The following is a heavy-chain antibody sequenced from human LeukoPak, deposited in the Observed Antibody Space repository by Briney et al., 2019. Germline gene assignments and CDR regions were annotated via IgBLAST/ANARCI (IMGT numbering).Heavy chain of an antibody. D-gene: IGHD5-12*01. V-gene: IGHV1-69*04. CDR2: IIPILGIA. CDR1: GGSFSSYA. Sequence: SVKVSCKASGGSFSSYAISWVRQAPGQGLEWVGRIIPILGIANYAQKLQGRVTITADKSTSTAYLELSSLSSEDTAVYYCSRDKDGYTPSHLDYWGPGTLVTVSS. J-gene: IGHJ4*02. CDR3: SRDKDGYTPSHLDY.